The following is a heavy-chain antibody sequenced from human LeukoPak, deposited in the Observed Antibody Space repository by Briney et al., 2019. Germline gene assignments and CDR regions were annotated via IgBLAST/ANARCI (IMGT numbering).Heavy chain of an antibody. CDR2: ISYDGSNE. CDR3: AKDGGGTDFDY. V-gene: IGHV3-30*02. CDR1: GFTFSSYG. J-gene: IGHJ4*02. D-gene: IGHD1-26*01. Sequence: GRSLRLSCAASGFTFSSYGMHWVRQAPGKGLEWVTFISYDGSNEYYADSVKGRFTISRDNSKNTLYLQMNSLRAEDTAVYYCAKDGGGTDFDYWGQGTLVTVSS.